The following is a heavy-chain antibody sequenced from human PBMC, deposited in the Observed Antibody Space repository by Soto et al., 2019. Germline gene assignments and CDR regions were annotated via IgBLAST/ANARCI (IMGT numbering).Heavy chain of an antibody. D-gene: IGHD3-10*01. CDR2: INPFDGSR. Sequence: ASVKVSCKASGYIFTSYYIHWVRQAPGQGIEWMGWINPFDGSRMFAQSFQGRVTMTRDTSTSTVYMEVSSLRSEDTAVYYCSRVDPGETSPFDHWGQGTLVTV. V-gene: IGHV1-46*03. CDR3: SRVDPGETSPFDH. CDR1: GYIFTSYY. J-gene: IGHJ4*02.